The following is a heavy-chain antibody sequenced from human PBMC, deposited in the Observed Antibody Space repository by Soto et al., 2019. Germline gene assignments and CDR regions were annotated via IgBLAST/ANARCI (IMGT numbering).Heavy chain of an antibody. J-gene: IGHJ3*02. D-gene: IGHD3-3*02. V-gene: IGHV4-39*01. Sequence: TSETLSLTCTVSGDSISSSNSHWGWTRQPPGKGLEYIGSVYYGGAIFYSGNIYYNPSLKSRVTISVDTSKNQFSLRLSSATAADTGVYYCVRYDRINMKPYSPEGFHIWGQGTMVTVSS. CDR2: VYYGGAIFYSGNI. CDR1: GDSISSSNSH. CDR3: VRYDRINMKPYSPEGFHI.